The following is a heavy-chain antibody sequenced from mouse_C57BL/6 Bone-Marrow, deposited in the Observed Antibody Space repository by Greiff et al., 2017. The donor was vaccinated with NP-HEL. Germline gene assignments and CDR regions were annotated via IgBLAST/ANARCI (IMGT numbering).Heavy chain of an antibody. CDR3: VKPDVYVTAWFAY. CDR1: GFTFTDYY. V-gene: IGHV7-4*01. Sequence: EVKLVESGGGLVQPGASLRLSCAASGFTFTDYYMSWVRQPPGTAPEWLALIRNKANGYTTEYSASVKGRFTISRDNSQNILYLQMNTLMAEDSATYYCVKPDVYVTAWFAYWGQGTLVTVSA. D-gene: IGHD2-2*01. J-gene: IGHJ3*01. CDR2: IRNKANGYTT.